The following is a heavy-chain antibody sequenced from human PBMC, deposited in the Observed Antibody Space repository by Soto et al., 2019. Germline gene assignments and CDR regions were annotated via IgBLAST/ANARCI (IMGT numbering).Heavy chain of an antibody. D-gene: IGHD3-22*01. CDR3: ARLYPYESSGDRLNY. CDR2: IYYLGNT. CDR1: GGSVCTGPSY. V-gene: IGHV4-39*01. Sequence: PSETLSVTYHLSGGSVCTGPSYSSWFSQPTGQGLEWVGSIYYLGNTYYNSSLGSRVIISVDKSKNQFSLKLSSVTAADTAVYYCARLYPYESSGDRLNYWGQGTQVTVSS. J-gene: IGHJ4*02.